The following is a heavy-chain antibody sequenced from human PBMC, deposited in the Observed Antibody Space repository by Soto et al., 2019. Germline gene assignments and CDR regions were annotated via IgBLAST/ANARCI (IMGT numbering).Heavy chain of an antibody. CDR1: GYTLTELS. CDR3: ATDLGITGPIDY. CDR2: FDPEDGET. J-gene: IGHJ4*02. Sequence: ASVKVSCKVSGYTLTELSMHWVRQAPGKGLEWMGGFDPEDGETIYAQKFQGRVTMTEDTSTDTAYMELSSLRSEDTAVYYCATDLGITGPIDYWGQGTLVTAPQ. V-gene: IGHV1-24*01. D-gene: IGHD1-20*01.